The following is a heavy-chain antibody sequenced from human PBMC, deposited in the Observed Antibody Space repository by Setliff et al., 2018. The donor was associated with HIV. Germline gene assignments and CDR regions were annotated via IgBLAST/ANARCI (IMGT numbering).Heavy chain of an antibody. D-gene: IGHD1-1*01. Sequence: PGGSLRLSCVASGFPFNTYIMNWVRQAPGKGLEWVSSISTGSSYIYYADSVKGRFTISRDNAKNSLYLQMNSLRAEDTAVYYCASDTSPTGDAFDIWGQGTMVTVSS. CDR1: GFPFNTYI. J-gene: IGHJ3*02. CDR2: ISTGSSYI. V-gene: IGHV3-21*01. CDR3: ASDTSPTGDAFDI.